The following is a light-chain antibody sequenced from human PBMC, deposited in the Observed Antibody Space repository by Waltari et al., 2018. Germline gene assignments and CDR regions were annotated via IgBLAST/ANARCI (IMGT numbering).Light chain of an antibody. CDR2: DVT. J-gene: IGLJ1*01. CDR1: SSDIGAYNY. CDR3: SSYAGSYTLRL. Sequence: QSALNQPRSVSRSPGQSVTISCTGTSSDIGAYNYVFWYQQHPGKVPTLILYDVTKRPPGVHGRFSGSTSCNTASLTISGLQAEDEADYYCSSYAGSYTLRLFGTGTKVTVL. V-gene: IGLV2-11*01.